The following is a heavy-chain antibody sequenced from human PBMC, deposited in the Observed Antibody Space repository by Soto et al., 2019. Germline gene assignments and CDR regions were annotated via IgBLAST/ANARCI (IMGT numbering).Heavy chain of an antibody. CDR2: IDPSDSYT. D-gene: IGHD1-1*01. Sequence: PGESLKISCKGSGYSFTSYWISWVRQMPGKGLEWVGRIDPSDSYTNYSPSFQGHVTISADKSISTAYLQWSSLKASDTAMYYCARLVTLGTGTEYYYYGMDVLGQGTTVTVSS. CDR1: GYSFTSYW. J-gene: IGHJ6*02. CDR3: ARLVTLGTGTEYYYYGMDV. V-gene: IGHV5-10-1*01.